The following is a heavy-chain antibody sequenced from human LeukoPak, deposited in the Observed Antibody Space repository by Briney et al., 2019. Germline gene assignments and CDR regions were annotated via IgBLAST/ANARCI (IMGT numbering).Heavy chain of an antibody. CDR2: IFTSGST. D-gene: IGHD2-21*01. J-gene: IGHJ5*02. CDR3: ATSHDVKTAPYDL. CDR1: GGSISSYC. V-gene: IGHV4-4*09. Sequence: KPSATLSLTCTVSGGSISSYCWSWVRQPPGKGLERIGYIFTSGSTDYNPSLKSRVTMSVDTSNNQLSMELRFLTAADTSVYYCATSHDVKTAPYDLWGQGTLVTVSS.